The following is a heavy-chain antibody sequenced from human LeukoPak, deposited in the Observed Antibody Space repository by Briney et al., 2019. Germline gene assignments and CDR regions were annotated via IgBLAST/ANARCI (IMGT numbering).Heavy chain of an antibody. CDR3: AKGTGINHYHWIDP. V-gene: IGHV3-23*01. D-gene: IGHD3/OR15-3a*01. Sequence: GGSLRLSCAASKVTFSDYAMNWVRQAPGKGLEWVSGISGSGGNTYYADSVKGRFTISRDNSKNTLYLQMNSLRAEDAALYYCAKGTGINHYHWIDPWGQGTQVTVSS. CDR2: ISGSGGNT. J-gene: IGHJ5*02. CDR1: KVTFSDYA.